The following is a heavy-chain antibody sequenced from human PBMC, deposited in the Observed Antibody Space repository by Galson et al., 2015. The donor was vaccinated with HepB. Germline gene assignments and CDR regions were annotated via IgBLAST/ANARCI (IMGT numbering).Heavy chain of an antibody. CDR2: IYPGDSDT. CDR3: ARPRRYNSGFDSFDI. CDR1: GYYFTSYW. J-gene: IGHJ3*02. D-gene: IGHD6-19*01. V-gene: IGHV5-51*03. Sequence: QSGAEVKKPGESLKISCTTSGYYFTSYWIGWVRQLPGKGLEWMGIIYPGDSDTRYSPSFQDQVTISADKSISTAYLQWNNLKASDTAMYYCARPRRYNSGFDSFDIWGQGTMVTVSS.